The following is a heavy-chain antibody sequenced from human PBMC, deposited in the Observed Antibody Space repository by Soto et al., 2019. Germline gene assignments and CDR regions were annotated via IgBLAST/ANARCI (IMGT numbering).Heavy chain of an antibody. D-gene: IGHD3-22*01. Sequence: PGESLKISCKGSGYSFSSFWISWVRQMPGKGLEWMGRIDPSDSYTNYSPSFQGHVTISADKSISTAYLQWSSLKASDTAMYYCARHGGDYYDSMDVWGQGTTVTVSS. J-gene: IGHJ6*02. V-gene: IGHV5-10-1*01. CDR3: ARHGGDYYDSMDV. CDR1: GYSFSSFW. CDR2: IDPSDSYT.